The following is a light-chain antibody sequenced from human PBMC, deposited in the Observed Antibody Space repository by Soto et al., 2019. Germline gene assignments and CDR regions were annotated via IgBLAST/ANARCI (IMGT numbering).Light chain of an antibody. J-gene: IGKJ1*01. Sequence: IHMSQSPSSLSASVGDRITITCLASQSISSYLNWYQQKPGKAPKLLIYAASSLQSGVPSRFSGSGSGTDFTLTISSLQPEDFATYYSQQSYSTPRTFGPGTKVDI. CDR2: AAS. V-gene: IGKV1-39*01. CDR1: QSISSY. CDR3: QQSYSTPRT.